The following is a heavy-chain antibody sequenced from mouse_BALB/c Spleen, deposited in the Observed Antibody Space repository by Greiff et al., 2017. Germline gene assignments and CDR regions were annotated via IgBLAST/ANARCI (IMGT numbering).Heavy chain of an antibody. CDR1: GYTFTSYW. CDR3: HIYYYGSSYPFAY. V-gene: IGHV1-7*01. CDR2: INPSTGYT. Sequence: VQLQQPGAELVRPGASVKLSCKASGYTFTSYWINWVKQRPGQGLEWIGYINPSTGYTEYNQKFKDKATLTADKSSSTAYMQLSSLTSEDSAVYYCHIYYYGSSYPFAYWGQGTLVTVSA. D-gene: IGHD1-1*01. J-gene: IGHJ3*01.